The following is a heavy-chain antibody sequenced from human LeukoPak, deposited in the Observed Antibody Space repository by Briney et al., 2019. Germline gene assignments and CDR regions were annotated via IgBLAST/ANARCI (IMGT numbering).Heavy chain of an antibody. Sequence: ASETLSLTGTFSGDSISTYLWSWIRQAPGGGLKWIGYFYNSGDTKLNPSLKSRVIISVDTPKNQYSLKMSSLTTADTAVYFCARLGFYSGYFDHWGQGILVTVSS. CDR1: GDSISTYL. CDR3: ARLGFYSGYFDH. V-gene: IGHV4-59*01. CDR2: FYNSGDT. D-gene: IGHD2-15*01. J-gene: IGHJ4*02.